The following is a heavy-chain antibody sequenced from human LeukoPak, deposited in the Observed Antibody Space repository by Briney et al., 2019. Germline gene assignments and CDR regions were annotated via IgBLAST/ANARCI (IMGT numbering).Heavy chain of an antibody. Sequence: SETLSLTCTVSGGSISSYYWSWIRQPPGKGLEWIGYIYYSGSTNYNPSLKSRVTISVDTSKNQFSLKLSSVTAADTAVYYCARPLSYYYYMDVWGEGATVTVSS. CDR1: GGSISSYY. CDR2: IYYSGST. CDR3: ARPLSYYYYMDV. V-gene: IGHV4-59*08. J-gene: IGHJ6*03.